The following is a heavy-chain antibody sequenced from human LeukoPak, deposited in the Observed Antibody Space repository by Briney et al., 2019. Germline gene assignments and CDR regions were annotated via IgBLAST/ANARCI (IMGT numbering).Heavy chain of an antibody. CDR3: ARDRSCTGGSCYMDV. CDR2: ISGSGGST. D-gene: IGHD2-15*01. V-gene: IGHV3-23*01. CDR1: GFTFDDYA. J-gene: IGHJ6*03. Sequence: PGGSLRLSCAASGFTFDDYAMHWVRQAPGKGLEWVSAISGSGGSTYYADSVKGRFTISRDNSKNTLYLQMNSLRVEDTAVYYCARDRSCTGGSCYMDVWGRGTTVTVSS.